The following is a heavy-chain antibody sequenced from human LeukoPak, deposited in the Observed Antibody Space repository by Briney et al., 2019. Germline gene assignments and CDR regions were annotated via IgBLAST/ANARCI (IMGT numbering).Heavy chain of an antibody. D-gene: IGHD4-17*01. CDR3: ARGFRSVTTWGYFDY. V-gene: IGHV3-66*01. J-gene: IGHJ4*02. Sequence: GSLRLSCAASGFTVSTNYMSWVRQAPGKGLEWVSLIYSGGGTYYTDSVKGRFTISRDNSRNTLSLQMNSLRVDDTAVYYCARGFRSVTTWGYFDYWGQGALVTVSS. CDR1: GFTVSTNY. CDR2: IYSGGGT.